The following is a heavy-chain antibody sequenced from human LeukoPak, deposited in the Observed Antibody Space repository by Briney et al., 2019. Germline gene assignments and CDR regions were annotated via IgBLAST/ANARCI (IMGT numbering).Heavy chain of an antibody. V-gene: IGHV3-53*01. CDR3: AKGLYDYALDV. J-gene: IGHJ6*02. CDR2: IYSGGRT. Sequence: GGSLRLSCAASGFTVSSNYMSWVRQAPGKGLEWVSVIYSGGRTYYADPVKGRFTISRDNFKNTLYLQMNSLRAEDTAIYYCAKGLYDYALDVWGQGTAVTVSS. CDR1: GFTVSSNY.